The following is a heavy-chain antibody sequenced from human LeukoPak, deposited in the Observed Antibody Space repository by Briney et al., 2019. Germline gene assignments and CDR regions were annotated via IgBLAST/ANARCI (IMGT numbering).Heavy chain of an antibody. V-gene: IGHV3-23*01. Sequence: PGGSLRLSCAASGFTFSSYAMSWVRQAPGKGLEWVSAISGSGGSTYYADSVKGRFTISRDNVKNTLYLQMNSLRVEDTAVYYCTRDRSTLNWFDPWGQGTQVTVSS. CDR1: GFTFSSYA. CDR2: ISGSGGST. J-gene: IGHJ5*02. CDR3: TRDRSTLNWFDP. D-gene: IGHD6-13*01.